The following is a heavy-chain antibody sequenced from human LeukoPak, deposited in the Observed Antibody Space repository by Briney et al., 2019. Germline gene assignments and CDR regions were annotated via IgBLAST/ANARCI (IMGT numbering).Heavy chain of an antibody. D-gene: IGHD5-18*01. CDR3: ARGRLDTAMVGDY. V-gene: IGHV3-11*06. Sequence: GGSLRLSCAASGFTFSDYYMSWIRQAPGKGLEWVSYISSSSSYTNYADSVKGRFTISRDNAKNSLYQQMNSLRAEDTAVYYCARGRLDTAMVGDYWGQGTLVTVSS. CDR2: ISSSSSYT. J-gene: IGHJ4*02. CDR1: GFTFSDYY.